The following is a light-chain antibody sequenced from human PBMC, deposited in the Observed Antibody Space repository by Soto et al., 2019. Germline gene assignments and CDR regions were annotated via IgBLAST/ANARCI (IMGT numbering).Light chain of an antibody. CDR2: DAS. CDR3: QQRSNWPPWT. V-gene: IGKV3-11*01. CDR1: QSVSSY. Sequence: EIVLTQSPATLSLSPGERATLSCRASQSVSSYLAWYQQKPGQAPRLLIYDASNRATAIPARFSGSGSVTDFTLAISSLEPEDFAVYYCQQRSNWPPWTFGQGTKVEIK. J-gene: IGKJ1*01.